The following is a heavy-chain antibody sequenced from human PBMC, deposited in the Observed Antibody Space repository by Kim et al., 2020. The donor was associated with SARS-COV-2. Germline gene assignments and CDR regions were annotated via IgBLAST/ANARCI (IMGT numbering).Heavy chain of an antibody. D-gene: IGHD1-26*01. CDR3: ATRTGSYLGIAARDI. Sequence: ADSVKGGFTISRDNSTNTVYLQMNSLRAEDMAVYYCATRTGSYLGIAARDIWGQGTMVTVSS. J-gene: IGHJ3*02. V-gene: IGHV3-23*01.